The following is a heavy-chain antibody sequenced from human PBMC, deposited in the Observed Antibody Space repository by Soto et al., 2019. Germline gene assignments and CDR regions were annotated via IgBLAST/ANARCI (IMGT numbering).Heavy chain of an antibody. CDR2: IWYDGSLK. Sequence: QVQLVESGGGVVQPGRSLRLSCAASGFTFSNYGMHWVRQAPGKGLEWVAVIWYDGSLKYYADSVKGRFTISRDNSKNTLYLQMNSLRAEDTAMYYCGREGGTVFESREGMDVWGQGTTVTVSS. D-gene: IGHD3-3*01. CDR3: GREGGTVFESREGMDV. J-gene: IGHJ6*02. CDR1: GFTFSNYG. V-gene: IGHV3-33*01.